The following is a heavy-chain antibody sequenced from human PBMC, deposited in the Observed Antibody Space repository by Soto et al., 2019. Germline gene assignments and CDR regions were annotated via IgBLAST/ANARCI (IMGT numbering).Heavy chain of an antibody. D-gene: IGHD3-3*01. CDR3: TTDSPDYDEAETGY. Sequence: GGSLRLSCAASGFTFSNAWMSWVRQAPGKGLEWVGRIKSKTDGVTTEYAAPVKGRFTISRDDSKNTLYLQMNSLKTEDTAVYYCTTDSPDYDEAETGYWGQGTLVTVSS. J-gene: IGHJ4*02. CDR1: GFTFSNAW. V-gene: IGHV3-15*01. CDR2: IKSKTDGVTT.